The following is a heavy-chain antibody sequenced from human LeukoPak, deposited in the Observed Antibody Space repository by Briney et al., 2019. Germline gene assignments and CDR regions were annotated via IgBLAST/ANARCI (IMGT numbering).Heavy chain of an antibody. J-gene: IGHJ4*02. Sequence: GESLKISCKGSGYSFTSYWIGWVRQMPGKGLEWMGIIYPGDSDTRYSPSFQGQVAISADKSISTAYLQWSSLKASDTAMYYCARQEMGYYYDLGASDYWGQGTLVTVSS. CDR1: GYSFTSYW. CDR3: ARQEMGYYYDLGASDY. V-gene: IGHV5-51*01. D-gene: IGHD3-22*01. CDR2: IYPGDSDT.